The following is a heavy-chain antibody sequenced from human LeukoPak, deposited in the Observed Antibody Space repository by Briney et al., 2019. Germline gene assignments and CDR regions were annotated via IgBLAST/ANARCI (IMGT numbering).Heavy chain of an antibody. CDR1: GGSISSSSYY. CDR2: IYYSGST. V-gene: IGHV4-30-4*08. J-gene: IGHJ3*02. CDR3: ARAGRRGGAFDI. Sequence: SETLSLTCTVSGGSISSSSYYWSWIRQPPGKGLEWLGYIYYSGSTYYNPSLKSRVTISVDTSKNQFSLKLSSVTAADTAVYYCARAGRRGGAFDIWGQGTMVTVSS.